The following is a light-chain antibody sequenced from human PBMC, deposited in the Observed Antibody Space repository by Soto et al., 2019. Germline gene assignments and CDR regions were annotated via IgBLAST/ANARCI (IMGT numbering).Light chain of an antibody. CDR2: AAS. J-gene: IGKJ4*01. V-gene: IGKV1-9*01. Sequence: DIQLTQSPSFLSASVGDRVTITCRASQGISTYLAWYQQKPGKAPKLLIYAASTLQSGVPSRFSGSGSGTEFTLTISSLQPEDFTTYYCQQHNGYPLTFGGGTKVEIK. CDR3: QQHNGYPLT. CDR1: QGISTY.